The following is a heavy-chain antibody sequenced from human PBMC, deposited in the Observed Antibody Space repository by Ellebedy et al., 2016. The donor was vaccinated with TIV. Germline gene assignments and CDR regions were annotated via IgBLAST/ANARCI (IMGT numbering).Heavy chain of an antibody. CDR2: IYYSEST. Sequence: MPSETLSLTCTVSGGSINSGDSYWSWLRQPPGKGLEWIGYIYYSESTYYNTSLKSRVIISVDTSKNQFSLRLTSVTAADTAVYYCARGDSSSSRVYYWGQGTLVTVSS. CDR1: GGSINSGDSY. D-gene: IGHD6-6*01. V-gene: IGHV4-30-4*01. J-gene: IGHJ4*02. CDR3: ARGDSSSSRVYY.